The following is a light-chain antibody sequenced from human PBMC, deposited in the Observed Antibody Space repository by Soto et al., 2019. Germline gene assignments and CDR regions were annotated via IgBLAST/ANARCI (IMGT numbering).Light chain of an antibody. Sequence: DIQMTQSDSTLSVSLGDRVTLACLASQSISSWLAWYQQKPGKAPKLLIYDASSLESGVPSRFSGSAYGTEFNLTISNLESDDFATYYCQHYNSYSEAFGQGTKVDIK. CDR3: QHYNSYSEA. V-gene: IGKV1-5*01. CDR1: QSISSW. CDR2: DAS. J-gene: IGKJ1*01.